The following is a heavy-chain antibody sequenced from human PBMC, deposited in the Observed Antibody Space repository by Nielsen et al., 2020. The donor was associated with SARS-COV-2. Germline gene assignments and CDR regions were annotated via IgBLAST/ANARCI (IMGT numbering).Heavy chain of an antibody. J-gene: IGHJ6*04. Sequence: ASVKVSCKASGYTFTSYGISWVRQAPGQGLEWMGWISAYNGNTNYAQKLQGRVTMTTDTSTSTAYMELRSLRSDDTAVYYCARDLPFDSGYSSSWYDLGTKDVWGKGTTVTVSS. V-gene: IGHV1-18*04. CDR1: GYTFTSYG. CDR2: ISAYNGNT. CDR3: ARDLPFDSGYSSSWYDLGTKDV. D-gene: IGHD6-13*01.